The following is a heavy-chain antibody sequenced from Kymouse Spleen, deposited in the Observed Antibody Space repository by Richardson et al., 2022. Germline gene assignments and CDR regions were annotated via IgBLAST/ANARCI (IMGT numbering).Heavy chain of an antibody. D-gene: IGHD1-7*01. V-gene: IGHV4-61*01. Sequence: QVQLQESGPGLVKPSETLSLTCTVSGGSVSSGSYYWSWIRQPPGKGLEWIGYIYYSGSTNYNPSLKSRVTISVDTSKNQFSLKLSSVTAADTAVYYCARDFYNWNFLLLLLRYGRLGPRDHGHRLL. CDR1: GGSVSSGSYY. J-gene: IGHJ6*02. CDR2: IYYSGST. CDR3: ARDFYNWNFLLLLLRYGR.